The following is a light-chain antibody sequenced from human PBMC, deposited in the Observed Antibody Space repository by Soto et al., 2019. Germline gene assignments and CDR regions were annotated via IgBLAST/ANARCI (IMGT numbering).Light chain of an antibody. Sequence: QSVLTQPPSASGSPGQSVTISCTGTSSDVGGYNYVSWYQQHPGKAPKLMIYEVSKRPSGVPDRFSGSKSGNTASLTVSGLQAEDEADYHCYSYAGSNNWVFGGGTQLTDL. CDR3: YSYAGSNNWV. CDR1: SSDVGGYNY. V-gene: IGLV2-8*01. J-gene: IGLJ3*02. CDR2: EVS.